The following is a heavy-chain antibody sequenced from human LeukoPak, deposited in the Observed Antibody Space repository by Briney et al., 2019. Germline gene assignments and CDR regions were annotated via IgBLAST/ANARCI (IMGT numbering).Heavy chain of an antibody. CDR3: ARGDHYYNWFDP. Sequence: PGGSLRLSCAASGFTFSNAWMSWVRQAPGKGLEWVSVIYSGGSTYYADSVKGRFTISRDNSKNTLYLQMNSLRAEDTAVYYCARGDHYYNWFDPRGQGTLVTVSS. J-gene: IGHJ5*02. CDR1: GFTFSNAW. CDR2: IYSGGST. D-gene: IGHD3-10*01. V-gene: IGHV3-53*01.